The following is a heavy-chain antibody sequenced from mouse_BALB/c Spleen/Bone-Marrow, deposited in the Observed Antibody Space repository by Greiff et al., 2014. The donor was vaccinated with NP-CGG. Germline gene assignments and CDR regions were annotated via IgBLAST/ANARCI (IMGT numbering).Heavy chain of an antibody. Sequence: VHVKQSGGGLVQPGGSRKLSCAASGFTFSSFAMHWVRQAPEKGLEWVAYISSGSSTNYYADTVMGRFTISRDNPKNTLFLQMTSLRSEDTAMYYCARSGSSSGYFDYWGQGTTLTVSS. CDR3: ARSGSSSGYFDY. D-gene: IGHD1-1*01. J-gene: IGHJ2*01. CDR2: ISSGSSTN. V-gene: IGHV5-17*02. CDR1: GFTFSSFA.